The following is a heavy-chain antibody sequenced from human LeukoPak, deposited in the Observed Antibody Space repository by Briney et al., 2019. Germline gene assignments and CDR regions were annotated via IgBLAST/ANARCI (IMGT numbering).Heavy chain of an antibody. D-gene: IGHD3-16*01. CDR3: ARALPSYGSPRTFWYFDV. V-gene: IGHV4-4*07. J-gene: IGHJ2*01. Sequence: PSETLSLTSDVSGGSMSRNYWSWIRQPAGKGLEWIGRVHNSIYNGDTTNYNPSLEGRVTMSIDMSKNQFSLNLTSVTAADTAIYYCARALPSYGSPRTFWYFDVWGRGTLVTVSS. CDR1: GGSMSRNY. CDR2: VHNSIYNGDTT.